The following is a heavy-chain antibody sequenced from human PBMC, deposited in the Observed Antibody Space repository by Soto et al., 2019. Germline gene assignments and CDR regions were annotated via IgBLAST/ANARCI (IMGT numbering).Heavy chain of an antibody. D-gene: IGHD1-26*01. CDR2: IIPIFCTA. J-gene: IGHJ4*02. Sequence: QVQLVQSGAEVKKPGSSVKVSCKASGGTFSSYAISWVRQAPGQGLEWMGGIIPIFCTANYAQKFQGRVTIPADEPTSTAYMELSSLRSEDTAVYYCARPVGARGTNFDYWGQGTLVTVSS. V-gene: IGHV1-69*01. CDR3: ARPVGARGTNFDY. CDR1: GGTFSSYA.